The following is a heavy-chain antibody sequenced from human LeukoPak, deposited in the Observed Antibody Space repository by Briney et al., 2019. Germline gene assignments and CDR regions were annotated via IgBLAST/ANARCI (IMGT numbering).Heavy chain of an antibody. D-gene: IGHD6-19*01. CDR3: ARELRAVAGTGFDP. V-gene: IGHV1-2*06. J-gene: IGHJ5*02. CDR2: INPNSGGT. CDR1: GYTFTGYY. Sequence: ASVKVSRKASGYTFTGYYMHLVRQAPGQGLEWMGRINPNSGGTNYAQKFQGRVTMTRDTSISTAYMELSRLRSDDTAVYYCARELRAVAGTGFDPWGQGTLVTVSS.